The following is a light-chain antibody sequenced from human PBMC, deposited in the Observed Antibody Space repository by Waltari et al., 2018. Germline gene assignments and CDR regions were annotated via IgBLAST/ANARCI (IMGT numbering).Light chain of an antibody. V-gene: IGKV3-15*01. CDR3: QQYNDWPLT. J-gene: IGKJ1*01. CDR1: QSVSSN. CDR2: GTS. Sequence: EIVMTQSPDTLSVSPGKRVTLSCRASQSVSSNLAWYQQKPGQAPRLLSYGTSTRANGIPVRFSGSGSGTDFTLTISSLQSEDSVVYYCQQYNDWPLTFGQGTKVEIK.